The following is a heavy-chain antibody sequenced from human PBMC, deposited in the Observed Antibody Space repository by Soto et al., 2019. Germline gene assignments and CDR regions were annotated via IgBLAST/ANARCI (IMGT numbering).Heavy chain of an antibody. D-gene: IGHD6-19*01. CDR1: GFTFSSYA. CDR2: ISYDGSNK. V-gene: IGHV3-30-3*01. CDR3: ARIRSSGPFDY. J-gene: IGHJ4*02. Sequence: GGSLRLSCAASGFTFSSYAMHWVRQAPGKGLEWVAVISYDGSNKYYADSVKGRFTISRDNSKNTLYLQMNSLRAEDTAVYYCARIRSSGPFDYWGQGTLVTVSS.